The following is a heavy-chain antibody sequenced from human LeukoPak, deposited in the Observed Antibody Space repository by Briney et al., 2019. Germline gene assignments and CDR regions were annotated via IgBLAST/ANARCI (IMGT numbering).Heavy chain of an antibody. Sequence: SETLSLTCTVSGGSISSYYWSWIRQPPGKGLEWIGYIYYSGSTNYNPSLKSRVTISVDTSKNQFSLKLSSVTAADTAVYYCARETLKKGSYGVKGWFDPWGQGTLVTVSS. J-gene: IGHJ5*02. CDR1: GGSISSYY. CDR3: ARETLKKGSYGVKGWFDP. CDR2: IYYSGST. V-gene: IGHV4-59*01. D-gene: IGHD5-18*01.